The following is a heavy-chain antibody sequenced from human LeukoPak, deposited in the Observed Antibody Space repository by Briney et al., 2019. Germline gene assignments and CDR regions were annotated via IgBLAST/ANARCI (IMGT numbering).Heavy chain of an antibody. D-gene: IGHD4-23*01. V-gene: IGHV1-69*13. Sequence: GASVKVSCKASGGTFSSYAISWVRQAPGQGLEWMGGIIPIFGTANYAQKFQGRVTITADESTSTAYMELSSLRSEDTAVYYCARGGNYDNWFDPWGQGTLDTVSS. CDR3: ARGGNYDNWFDP. J-gene: IGHJ5*02. CDR1: GGTFSSYA. CDR2: IIPIFGTA.